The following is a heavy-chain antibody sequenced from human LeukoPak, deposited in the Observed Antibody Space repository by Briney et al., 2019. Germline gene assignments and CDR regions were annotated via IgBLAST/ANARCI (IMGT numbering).Heavy chain of an antibody. Sequence: GGSLRLSCAASGFTVSSNYMSWVRQAPGKGLEWVSVTYSGGSTYYADSVKGRFTISRDNSKNTLYLQMNSLRAEDTAVYYCARKSPGYYGSGSYILGDYWGQGTLVTVSS. D-gene: IGHD3-10*01. J-gene: IGHJ4*02. CDR2: TYSGGST. CDR1: GFTVSSNY. V-gene: IGHV3-66*02. CDR3: ARKSPGYYGSGSYILGDY.